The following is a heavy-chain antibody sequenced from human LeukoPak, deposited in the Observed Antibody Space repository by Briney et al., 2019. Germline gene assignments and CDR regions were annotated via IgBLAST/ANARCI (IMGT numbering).Heavy chain of an antibody. CDR1: GFTFSDYY. D-gene: IGHD3-22*01. Sequence: PGGSLRLSCAASGFTFSDYYMTWIRQAPGKGLEWVSYISSSGSSIYYADSVKGRFTISRDNSKNTLYLQMNNLRAEDTAVYYCARDVSVVVLSSTPTQIDYWGQGTLVTVSS. J-gene: IGHJ4*02. V-gene: IGHV3-11*04. CDR3: ARDVSVVVLSSTPTQIDY. CDR2: ISSSGSSI.